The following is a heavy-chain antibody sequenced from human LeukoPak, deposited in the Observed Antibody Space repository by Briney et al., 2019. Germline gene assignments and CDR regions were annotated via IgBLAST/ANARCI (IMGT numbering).Heavy chain of an antibody. CDR1: GGSISSYY. CDR2: INDSGST. J-gene: IGHJ6*02. D-gene: IGHD3-16*01. Sequence: SETLSLTCTVSGGSISSYYWTWIRQSPGKGLEWIGEINDSGSTNFNPSLKSRVTMSVDTSKNQFSLKLNSMTAADTAVFYCARGMRKAGFGDNSYGMDVWGQGTTVTVSS. CDR3: ARGMRKAGFGDNSYGMDV. V-gene: IGHV4-34*01.